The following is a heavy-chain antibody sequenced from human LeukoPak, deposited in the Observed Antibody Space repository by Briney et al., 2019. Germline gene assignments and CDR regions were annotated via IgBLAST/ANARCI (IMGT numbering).Heavy chain of an antibody. CDR1: GLTFSSYW. CDR3: ARLPTGSPLHY. J-gene: IGHJ4*02. Sequence: GGSLRLSCAASGLTFSSYWMHWVRQAPGKGLVWVSSISSDGSSTRYADSVKGRFTISRDNAKDTLYLQMNSLRAEDTAVYYCARLPTGSPLHYWGRGTLVTVSS. D-gene: IGHD1-14*01. V-gene: IGHV3-74*01. CDR2: ISSDGSST.